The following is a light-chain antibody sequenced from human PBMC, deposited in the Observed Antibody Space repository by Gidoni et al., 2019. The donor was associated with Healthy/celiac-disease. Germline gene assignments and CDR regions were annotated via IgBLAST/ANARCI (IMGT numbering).Light chain of an antibody. Sequence: EIVMTQSPLSLPVTPGESASISCRSSQSLLHTNGYNYLDWYLQKPGQSPQLLIYLGSNRASGVPDRFSGSGSGTDFTLKSSRVEAEDAGVYYCMRAGKVTFGPGTKVDI. CDR3: MRAGKVT. V-gene: IGKV2-28*01. CDR2: LGS. J-gene: IGKJ3*01. CDR1: QSLLHTNGYNY.